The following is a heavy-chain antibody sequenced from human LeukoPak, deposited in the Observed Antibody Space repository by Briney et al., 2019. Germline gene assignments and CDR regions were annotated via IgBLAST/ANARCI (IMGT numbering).Heavy chain of an antibody. J-gene: IGHJ4*02. V-gene: IGHV1-2*02. CDR2: INPYSGGT. Sequence: ASVKVSCKASGYTFSDYYIHWVRHAPGQGLEWMGWINPYSGGTNYAEKFQGRITMTRDTSITTAYMELSSLRSDDTAMYYCATLRRSGWYIGDWGQGTLVTVSS. CDR3: ATLRRSGWYIGD. CDR1: GYTFSDYY. D-gene: IGHD6-19*01.